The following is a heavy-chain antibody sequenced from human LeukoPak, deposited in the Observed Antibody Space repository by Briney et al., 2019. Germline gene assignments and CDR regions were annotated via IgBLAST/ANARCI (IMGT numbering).Heavy chain of an antibody. CDR3: ARDRPHNWFDP. V-gene: IGHV3-74*01. CDR2: IHNDGDGP. Sequence: GGSLRLSCAASGFTFRNYWMHWVRQAPGKGLVWVAHIHNDGDGPTYAASVKGRFTISRDNAKNTLYLQMNSLRAEDTAVYYCARDRPHNWFDPWGQGTLVTVSS. J-gene: IGHJ5*02. CDR1: GFTFRNYW.